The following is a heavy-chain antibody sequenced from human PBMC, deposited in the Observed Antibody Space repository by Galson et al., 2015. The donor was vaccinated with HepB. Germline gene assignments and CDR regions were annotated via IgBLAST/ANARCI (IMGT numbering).Heavy chain of an antibody. CDR1: GGTFSRFA. CDR2: IVPIFDTT. D-gene: IGHD6-13*01. J-gene: IGHJ4*02. Sequence: SVKVSCKASGGTFSRFAISWVRQTPGQGLEWMGGIVPIFDTTDYAQRFQGRVTIIADESTSTSHLELSSLRSDDTAIYYCARREDGGSWLGGGYFDHWGQGTLVTVSS. V-gene: IGHV1-69*13. CDR3: ARREDGGSWLGGGYFDH.